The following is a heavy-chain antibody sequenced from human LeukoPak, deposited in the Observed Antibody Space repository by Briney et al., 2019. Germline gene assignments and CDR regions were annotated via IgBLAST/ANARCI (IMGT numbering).Heavy chain of an antibody. CDR1: GGSISSSSYY. Sequence: SETLSLTCTVSGGSISSSSYYWGWIRQPPGKGLEWIGSIYYSGSTYYNPSLKSRVTISVDTSKNQFSLKLSSVTAADTAVYYCARAQYSGYGRAFDIWGQGTMVTVSS. J-gene: IGHJ3*02. V-gene: IGHV4-39*07. CDR2: IYYSGST. D-gene: IGHD5-12*01. CDR3: ARAQYSGYGRAFDI.